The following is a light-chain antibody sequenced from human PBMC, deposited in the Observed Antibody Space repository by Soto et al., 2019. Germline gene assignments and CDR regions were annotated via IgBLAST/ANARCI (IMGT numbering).Light chain of an antibody. Sequence: EIVMTQSPATLSVSPGERVTLSCRASQSVTSNLAWYQQKPGHAPRLLIYGASTRATGIPARFSGSGSGTEFTLTISSLQSEDFAVYCCQQYNNWPPTFGHGTKVDIK. CDR3: QQYNNWPPT. CDR2: GAS. V-gene: IGKV3-15*01. CDR1: QSVTSN. J-gene: IGKJ1*01.